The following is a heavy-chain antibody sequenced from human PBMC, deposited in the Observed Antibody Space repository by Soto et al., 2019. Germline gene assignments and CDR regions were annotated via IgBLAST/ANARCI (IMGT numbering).Heavy chain of an antibody. CDR1: GASFTSGDYS. CDR2: ISYSGST. CDR3: ARQFPGPDGSGSHFDY. Sequence: PSETLSLTCTVSGASFTSGDYSWSWIRQSPEKGLEWIGYISYSGSTYYNPSLKSRISISVDMSKSQFSLSLISVTAADTAVYYCARQFPGPDGSGSHFDYWGQRTLDTVSS. J-gene: IGHJ4*02. V-gene: IGHV4-30-4*01. D-gene: IGHD3-10*01.